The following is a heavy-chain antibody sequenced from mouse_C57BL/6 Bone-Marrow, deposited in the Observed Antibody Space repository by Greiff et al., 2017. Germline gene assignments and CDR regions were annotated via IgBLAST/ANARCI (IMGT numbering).Heavy chain of an antibody. D-gene: IGHD4-1*01. CDR2: IYPGSGST. J-gene: IGHJ2*01. V-gene: IGHV1-55*01. CDR3: ARPGTGD. Sequence: QVQLQQPGAELVKPGASVKMSCKASGYTFTSYWITWVKQRPGQGLEWIGDIYPGSGSTNYNEKFKSKATLTVDPSSRTAYMQLSSLTSEDSAVYYCARPGTGDWGQGTTLTVSS. CDR1: GYTFTSYW.